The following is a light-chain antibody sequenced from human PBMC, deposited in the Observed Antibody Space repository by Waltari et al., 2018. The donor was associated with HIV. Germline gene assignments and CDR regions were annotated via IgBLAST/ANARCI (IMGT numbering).Light chain of an antibody. CDR1: QNINTF. J-gene: IGKJ4*01. Sequence: EIVLTQSPVTLSLSPGERATLSCRASQNINTFLAWYQHIPGQAPRLLIYDVSNRATGIPARFSGSGSGTDFTLTISSREPEDFAVYYCQQRSNWPLTFGGGTKVEMK. CDR3: QQRSNWPLT. V-gene: IGKV3-11*01. CDR2: DVS.